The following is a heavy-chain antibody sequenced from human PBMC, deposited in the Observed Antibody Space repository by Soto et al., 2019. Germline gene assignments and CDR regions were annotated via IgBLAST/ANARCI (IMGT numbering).Heavy chain of an antibody. Sequence: SETLSLTCTVSGGSISSGDYYWSWIRQPPGKGLEWIGYIYYSGSTYYNPSLKSRVTISVDTSKNQFSLKLSSVTAADTAVYYCARGGGGSFRFDPWGQGTLVTVSS. D-gene: IGHD2-15*01. V-gene: IGHV4-30-4*01. J-gene: IGHJ5*02. CDR2: IYYSGST. CDR1: GGSISSGDYY. CDR3: ARGGGGSFRFDP.